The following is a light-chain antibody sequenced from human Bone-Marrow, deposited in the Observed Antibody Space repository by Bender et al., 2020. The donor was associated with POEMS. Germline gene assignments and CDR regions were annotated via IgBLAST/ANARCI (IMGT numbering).Light chain of an antibody. CDR1: DSNFGGTN. CDR3: QSYDSSLSAPV. CDR2: SNY. Sequence: QSVPTQPPSASGTPGQSVIISCSGTDSNFGGTNVNWYQHLPGSAPRLVVYSNYQRPSGVPARFSGSKSGTSASLAITGLLVEDEAEYYCQSYDSSLSAPVFGGGTKLTVL. J-gene: IGLJ2*01. V-gene: IGLV1-44*01.